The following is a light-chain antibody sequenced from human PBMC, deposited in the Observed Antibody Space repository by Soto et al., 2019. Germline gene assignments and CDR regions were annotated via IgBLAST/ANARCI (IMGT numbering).Light chain of an antibody. CDR3: QQYGTSPKT. Sequence: EIVLTQSPGTLSLSPGDRATLSCRASQSVNTNYLAWYQQKAGQAPRLLIYATSTRATGIPDRFSGSGSVTDFTLAISRLAPEDFAVYYCQQYGTSPKTFGQGTKVEIK. V-gene: IGKV3-20*01. J-gene: IGKJ1*01. CDR1: QSVNTNY. CDR2: ATS.